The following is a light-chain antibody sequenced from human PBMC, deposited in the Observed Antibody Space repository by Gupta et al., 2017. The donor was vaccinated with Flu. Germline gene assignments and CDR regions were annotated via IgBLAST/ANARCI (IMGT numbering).Light chain of an antibody. Sequence: KTARITCGGSDIGSKSVHWYQQKPGQAPVLVGYDDRDRPSGIPERFSGSNPGNTATLTISGVEAGDEADYYCQVWDTSSDRRWGLGGGTKLTVL. CDR3: QVWDTSSDRRWG. V-gene: IGLV3-21*03. J-gene: IGLJ3*02. CDR2: DDR. CDR1: DIGSKS.